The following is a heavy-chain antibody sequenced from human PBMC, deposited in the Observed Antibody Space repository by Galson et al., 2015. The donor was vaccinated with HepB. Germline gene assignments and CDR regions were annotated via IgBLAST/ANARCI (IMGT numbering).Heavy chain of an antibody. J-gene: IGHJ4*02. D-gene: IGHD3-9*01. CDR2: TYYRSKWYN. V-gene: IGHV6-1*01. CDR1: GDSVSSNSAA. CDR3: AREGYDILTGYVGLDY. Sequence: CAISGDSVSSNSAAWNWIRQSPSRGLEWLGRTYYRSKWYNDYAVSVKSRITINPDTSKNQFSLQLNSVTPEDTAVYYCAREGYDILTGYVGLDYWCQGTLVTVSS.